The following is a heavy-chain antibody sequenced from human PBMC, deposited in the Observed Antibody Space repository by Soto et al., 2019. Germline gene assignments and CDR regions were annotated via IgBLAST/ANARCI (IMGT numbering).Heavy chain of an antibody. CDR2: ISAYNGNT. Sequence: GASVKVSCKASGYTFTSYGISWVRQAPGQGLERMEWISAYNGNTNYAQKLQGRVTMTTDTSTSTAYMEQRSLRSDDTAVYFCARSRAHHYDILTGYGYWGQGTLVTVSS. CDR1: GYTFTSYG. D-gene: IGHD3-9*01. V-gene: IGHV1-18*01. J-gene: IGHJ4*02. CDR3: ARSRAHHYDILTGYGY.